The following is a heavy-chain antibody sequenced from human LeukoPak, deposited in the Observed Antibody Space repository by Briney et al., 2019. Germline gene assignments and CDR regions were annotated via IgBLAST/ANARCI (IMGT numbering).Heavy chain of an antibody. J-gene: IGHJ4*02. D-gene: IGHD3-10*01. CDR2: IYPGDSDI. Sequence: GESLKISCKGSGYKFTAYWIGWVRQMPGKGLEWMGIIYPGDSDIGYSPSFQGQVTISVDKSISTAYLQWSSLKASDTAMYYCARQDASGTYGDWGQGTLVTVPS. V-gene: IGHV5-51*01. CDR1: GYKFTAYW. CDR3: ARQDASGTYGD.